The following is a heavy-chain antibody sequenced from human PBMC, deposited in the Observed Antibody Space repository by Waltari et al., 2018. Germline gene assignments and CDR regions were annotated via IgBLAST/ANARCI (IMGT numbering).Heavy chain of an antibody. J-gene: IGHJ5*02. CDR3: ASAPVPTTTGNWFDP. CDR1: GYTFTAYY. D-gene: IGHD2-2*01. Sequence: QVQLVQSGAEVKKPGASVKVSCKASGYTFTAYYIHWVRQAPGQGLEWMGLINPHNGGTNYAQKFQGRVTMARDTSISTAYMELSRLRSDDTAVYYCASAPVPTTTGNWFDPWGQGTLVTVSS. CDR2: INPHNGGT. V-gene: IGHV1-2*02.